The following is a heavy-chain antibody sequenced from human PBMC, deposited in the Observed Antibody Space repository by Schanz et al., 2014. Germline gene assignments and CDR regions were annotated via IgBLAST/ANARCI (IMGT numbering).Heavy chain of an antibody. Sequence: EVQLAESGGGLIQPGGSLRLSCVVSGFSVSNTYMHWVRQPPGKGLEWVSVINSAGTTYYADSVKGRFTFSRDSSKNTVYLQIDSLRADDTSVYYCARGRGYIIGQWGQGILVTVSS. CDR2: INSAGTT. J-gene: IGHJ4*02. V-gene: IGHV3-53*01. D-gene: IGHD3-10*01. CDR1: GFSVSNTY. CDR3: ARGRGYIIGQ.